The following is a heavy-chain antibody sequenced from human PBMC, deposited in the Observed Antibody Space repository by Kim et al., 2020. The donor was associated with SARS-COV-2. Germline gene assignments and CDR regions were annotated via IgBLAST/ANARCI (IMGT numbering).Heavy chain of an antibody. CDR3: ASQILPATAIESAFDI. D-gene: IGHD2-2*02. J-gene: IGHJ3*02. CDR2: ISSSSSTI. CDR1: GFTFSSYS. V-gene: IGHV3-48*02. Sequence: GGSLRLSCAASGFTFSSYSMNWVRQAPGKGLEWVSYISSSSSTIYYADSVKGRFTISRDNAKNSLYLQMNSLRDEDTAVYYCASQILPATAIESAFDIWGQGTMVTVSS.